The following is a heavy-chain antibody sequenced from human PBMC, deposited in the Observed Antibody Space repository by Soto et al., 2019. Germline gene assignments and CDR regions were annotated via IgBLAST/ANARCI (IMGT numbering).Heavy chain of an antibody. D-gene: IGHD3-16*02. V-gene: IGHV3-9*01. CDR3: VKDSYADFHRVLSTAEYFFDY. Sequence: EVQLVESGGGLVRPGRSLRLSCTASGFTFDDYAMHWVRQAPGRGLEWVSGITWNSGNIAYADSVKGRFTIARDDDKNSLYLQMNSLRTEDTALYYCVKDSYADFHRVLSTAEYFFDYWGHGTLVTVSS. J-gene: IGHJ4*01. CDR2: ITWNSGNI. CDR1: GFTFDDYA.